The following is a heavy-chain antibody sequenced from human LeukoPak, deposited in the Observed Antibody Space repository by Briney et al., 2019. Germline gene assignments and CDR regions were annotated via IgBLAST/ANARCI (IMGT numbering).Heavy chain of an antibody. Sequence: SETLSLTCTVSGGSISTYYWSWIRQPAGKGLEWIGRIYTSGTTNDNPSLKSRVTMSIDTSKNQFSLKLTSVTAADTAVYYCARDSRAADVWGQGTTVTVSS. CDR2: IYTSGTT. CDR1: GGSISTYY. J-gene: IGHJ6*02. CDR3: ARDSRAADV. V-gene: IGHV4-4*07. D-gene: IGHD2-15*01.